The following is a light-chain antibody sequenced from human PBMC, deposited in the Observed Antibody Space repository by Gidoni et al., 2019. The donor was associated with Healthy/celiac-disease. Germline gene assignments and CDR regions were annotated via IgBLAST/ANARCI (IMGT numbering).Light chain of an antibody. CDR1: QSVSSY. Sequence: PGERATHSCRASQSVSSYLAWYQQKPGQAPRLLIYDASNRATGIPARFSGSGSGTDFTLTISSLEPEDFAVYYCQQRSNGPLTFGGGTKVEIK. J-gene: IGKJ4*01. CDR2: DAS. CDR3: QQRSNGPLT. V-gene: IGKV3-11*01.